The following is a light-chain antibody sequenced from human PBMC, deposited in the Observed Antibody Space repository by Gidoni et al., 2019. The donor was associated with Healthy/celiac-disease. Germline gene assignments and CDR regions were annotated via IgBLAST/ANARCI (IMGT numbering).Light chain of an antibody. CDR2: DVS. CDR1: SSDVGGYNY. J-gene: IGLJ3*02. V-gene: IGLV2-14*03. Sequence: QSALPQPASVSESPGQSITISCTGTSSDVGGYNYVSWYQQHPGKAPKLMIYDVSNRPSGVSNRFSGSKSGNTASLTISGLQAEDEADYYCSSYTSSSTRVFGGGTKLTVL. CDR3: SSYTSSSTRV.